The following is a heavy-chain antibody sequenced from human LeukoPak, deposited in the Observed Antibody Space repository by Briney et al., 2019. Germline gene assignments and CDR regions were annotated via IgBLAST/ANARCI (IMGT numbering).Heavy chain of an antibody. V-gene: IGHV4-4*02. J-gene: IGHJ4*02. CDR1: GVSISSSDW. CDR3: ARMIPATPDYFDC. D-gene: IGHD2-15*01. Sequence: SETLSLTCAVSGVSISSSDWWTWVRQTPGTGLEWLGEIHHSGTTNYNPSLKSRVVISVDKSKNQFSLRLKSVTAADTAMYYCARMIPATPDYFDCWGQGTLITVSS. CDR2: IHHSGTT.